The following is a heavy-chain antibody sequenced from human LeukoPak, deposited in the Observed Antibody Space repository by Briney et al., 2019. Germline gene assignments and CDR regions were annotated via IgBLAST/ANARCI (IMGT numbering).Heavy chain of an antibody. CDR2: IYSSGST. Sequence: SETLSLTCTVSGDSISSYYWSWIRQPPGKGLEWIGYIYSSGSTNYNPSLKSRVTISVDTSKNQFSLKLSSVTAADTAVYYCASHCSSTSCYGMDVWGQGTTVTVSS. CDR1: GDSISSYY. CDR3: ASHCSSTSCYGMDV. D-gene: IGHD2-2*01. V-gene: IGHV4-59*01. J-gene: IGHJ6*02.